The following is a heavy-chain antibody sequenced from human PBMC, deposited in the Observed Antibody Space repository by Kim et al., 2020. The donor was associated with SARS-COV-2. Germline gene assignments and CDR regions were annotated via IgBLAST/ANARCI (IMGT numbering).Heavy chain of an antibody. J-gene: IGHJ6*02. CDR3: ARDAVLTGMDV. D-gene: IGHD1-20*01. Sequence: STDYADSVKGRFTISRDSSRNTVSLQMFSLRDEDTAVYYCARDAVLTGMDVWGQGTAVTVSS. CDR2: ST. V-gene: IGHV3-53*01.